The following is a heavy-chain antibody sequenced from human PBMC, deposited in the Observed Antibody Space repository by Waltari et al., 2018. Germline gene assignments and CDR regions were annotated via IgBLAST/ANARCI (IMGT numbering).Heavy chain of an antibody. CDR3: ARGVAYYFDS. CDR2: INDSGDT. Sequence: EVQLLESGGGLVQTGWSLRLPCAVSGFSVSRYTMRWVRQAPGTGLEWVSTINDSGDTYYADSVKGRFTISRDNSKNTLYLQMNSLRAEDTAVYYCARGVAYYFDSWGQGALVTVSS. CDR1: GFSVSRYT. J-gene: IGHJ4*02. V-gene: IGHV3-23*01.